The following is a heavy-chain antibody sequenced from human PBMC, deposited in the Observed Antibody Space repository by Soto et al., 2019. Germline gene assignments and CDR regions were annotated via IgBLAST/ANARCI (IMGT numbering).Heavy chain of an antibody. D-gene: IGHD5-12*01. J-gene: IGHJ4*02. V-gene: IGHV4-30-2*01. CDR2: IYHSGST. Sequence: QLQLQESGSGLVKPSQTLSLTCAVSGGSISSGGYSWSWIRQPPGKGLEWIGYIYHSGSTYYHPSLRRRVTISVDRSTNQSSPKLTSVTAADTAVYYCAAGGGLPRYYWGQGTLVTVSS. CDR1: GGSISSGGYS. CDR3: AAGGGLPRYY.